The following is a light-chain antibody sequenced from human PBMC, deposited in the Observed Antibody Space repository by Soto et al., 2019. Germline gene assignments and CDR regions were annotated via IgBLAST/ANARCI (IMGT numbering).Light chain of an antibody. CDR3: QQENQFWK. Sequence: EIVMTQSPATLSVSPGERATLSCRASQSVSSNLAWYQQKPGQAPRLLIYGASTRATGIPARFSGNGSGTEFPLNISNPQSEDFCVYYWQQENQFWKFGQGNKVEIK. J-gene: IGKJ1*01. V-gene: IGKV3-15*01. CDR2: GAS. CDR1: QSVSSN.